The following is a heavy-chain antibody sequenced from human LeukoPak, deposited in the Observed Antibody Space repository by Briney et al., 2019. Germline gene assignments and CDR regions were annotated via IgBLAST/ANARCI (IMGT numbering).Heavy chain of an antibody. Sequence: GGSLRLSCTASGFTFGDYAMSWFRQAPGKGLEWVGFIRSKAYGGTTEYAASVKGRFTISRDDSKSIAYLQMNSLNTENTAVYXCXXXLXGVXALDIWGQGTMVTVSS. V-gene: IGHV3-49*03. J-gene: IGHJ3*02. CDR1: GFTFGDYA. CDR3: XXXLXGVXALDI. CDR2: IRSKAYGGTT.